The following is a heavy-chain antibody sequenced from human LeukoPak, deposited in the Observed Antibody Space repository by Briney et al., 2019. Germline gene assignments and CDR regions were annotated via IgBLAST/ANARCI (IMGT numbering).Heavy chain of an antibody. CDR2: ISYGGSKK. D-gene: IGHD1-14*01. CDR1: GFTFSSFA. V-gene: IGHV3-30*04. CDR3: AREQYNSLYFDY. J-gene: IGHJ4*02. Sequence: GRSLRLSCAASGFTFSSFAMHWVRQAPGKGLEWVAIISYGGSKKYYADSVKGRFTISRDNSKNTLYLQMDSLGGEDTAVYYCAREQYNSLYFDYWGQGTLVTVSS.